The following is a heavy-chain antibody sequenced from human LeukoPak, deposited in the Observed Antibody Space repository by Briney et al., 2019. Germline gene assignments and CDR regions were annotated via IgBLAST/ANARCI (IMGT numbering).Heavy chain of an antibody. J-gene: IGHJ6*02. D-gene: IGHD4-17*01. V-gene: IGHV3-66*02. Sequence: GGSLRLSCAASGFSVSSNYMSWVRQAPGKGLEWVSVIYSGGSTYYADSVKGRFTISRDNSKNTLYLQMNSLRAEDTAVYYCAREDYGDYGYYYGMDVWGQGTTVTVSS. CDR3: AREDYGDYGYYYGMDV. CDR1: GFSVSSNY. CDR2: IYSGGST.